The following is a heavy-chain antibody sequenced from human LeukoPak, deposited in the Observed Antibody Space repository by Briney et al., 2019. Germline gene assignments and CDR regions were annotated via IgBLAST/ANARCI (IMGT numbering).Heavy chain of an antibody. CDR3: ARRYRYSWYSFDY. D-gene: IGHD5-12*01. V-gene: IGHV5-10-1*01. Sequence: GESLKISCKGTGYSFTSYWINWVRQMPGKGLEWMGRIDPSDSYTNYSPSFQGHVAISVDKSISTAYLQWSSLKASDTAIYYCARRYRYSWYSFDYWGQGTLVAVSS. CDR1: GYSFTSYW. CDR2: IDPSDSYT. J-gene: IGHJ4*02.